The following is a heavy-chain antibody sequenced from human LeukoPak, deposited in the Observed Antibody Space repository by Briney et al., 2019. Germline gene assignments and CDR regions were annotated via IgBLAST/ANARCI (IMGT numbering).Heavy chain of an antibody. CDR3: VQGWRDN. CDR1: GGSISTSSYY. V-gene: IGHV4-39*07. D-gene: IGHD2-15*01. J-gene: IGHJ4*02. Sequence: SETLSLTCTVSGGSISTSSYYWGWVRQPPGKGLEWIGNIFYSGSTYYSPSLKSRVTISLDTSRDQFSLKLSSVTAADTAVYYCVQGWRDNWGQGTLVTVSS. CDR2: IFYSGST.